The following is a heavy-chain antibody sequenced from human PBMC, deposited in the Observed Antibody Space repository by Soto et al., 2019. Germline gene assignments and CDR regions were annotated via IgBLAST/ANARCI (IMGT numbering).Heavy chain of an antibody. CDR2: IYYSGST. J-gene: IGHJ6*03. CDR1: GGSISSYY. V-gene: IGHV4-59*01. Sequence: SETLSLTCTVSGGSISSYYWSWIRQPPGKGLEWIGYIYYSGSTNYNPSLKSRVTISVDTSKNQFSLKLSSVTAADTAVYYCARTGYYYYYMDVWGKGTTVTVSS. CDR3: ARTGYYYYYMDV.